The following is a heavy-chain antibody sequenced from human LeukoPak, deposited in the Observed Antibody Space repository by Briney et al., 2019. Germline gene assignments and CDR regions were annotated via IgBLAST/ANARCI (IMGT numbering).Heavy chain of an antibody. CDR3: ARDRYSSGWSRAFDI. V-gene: IGHV4-59*01. Sequence: SETLSLTCIVSGGSISTYYWTWIRQPPGKGLEWIGYIYYSGSTNYNPSLKSRVTISVDTSKNQFSLKLSSVTAADTAVYYCARDRYSSGWSRAFDIWGQGTMVTVSS. D-gene: IGHD6-19*01. CDR2: IYYSGST. CDR1: GGSISTYY. J-gene: IGHJ3*02.